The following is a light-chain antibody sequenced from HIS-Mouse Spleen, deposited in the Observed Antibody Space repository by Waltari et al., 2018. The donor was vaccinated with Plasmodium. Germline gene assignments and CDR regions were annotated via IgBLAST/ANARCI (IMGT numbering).Light chain of an antibody. J-gene: IGLJ2*01. V-gene: IGLV2-8*01. CDR2: EVS. Sequence: QSALTQPPSASGSPGQSVTIPCPGTSRDVGCYNYVPWYQQHPGKAPKLMIYEVSKRPSGVPDRFSGSKSGNTASLTVSGLQAEDEADYYCSSYAGSNNLVFGGGTKLTVL. CDR1: SRDVGCYNY. CDR3: SSYAGSNNLV.